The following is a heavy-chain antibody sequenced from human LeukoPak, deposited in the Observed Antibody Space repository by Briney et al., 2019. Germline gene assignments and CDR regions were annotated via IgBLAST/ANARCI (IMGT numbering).Heavy chain of an antibody. V-gene: IGHV3-30*02. J-gene: IGHJ4*02. Sequence: GGSLRLSRAASGFTFSSFGMHWVRQTPGKGLEWVAFIRYDGNSKYNADSVKGRFTISRDNSKNTLYLQMNSLRPEDTAVYYCAKGSSSSWTNFDYWGQGTLATVSS. CDR2: IRYDGNSK. CDR1: GFTFSSFG. CDR3: AKGSSSSWTNFDY. D-gene: IGHD6-13*01.